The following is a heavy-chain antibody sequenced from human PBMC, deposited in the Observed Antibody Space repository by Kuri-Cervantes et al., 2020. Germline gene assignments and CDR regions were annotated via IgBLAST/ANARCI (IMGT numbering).Heavy chain of an antibody. D-gene: IGHD3-10*01. J-gene: IGHJ6*03. CDR3: AKGWGEDYYYYYYYMDV. CDR1: GFTFSSYA. V-gene: IGHV3-23*01. Sequence: GESLKISCAASGFTFSSYAMSWVRQAPGKGLEWVSAISGSGGSTYYADSVKGRFTISRDNSKNTLYLQMNSPRAEDTAVYYCAKGWGEDYYYYYYYMDVWGKGTTVTVSS. CDR2: ISGSGGST.